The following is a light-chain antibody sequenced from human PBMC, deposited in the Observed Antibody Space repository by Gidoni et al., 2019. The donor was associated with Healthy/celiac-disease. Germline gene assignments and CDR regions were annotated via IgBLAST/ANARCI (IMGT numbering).Light chain of an antibody. CDR1: QSVSSSY. CDR3: QQYGSSPPMYT. V-gene: IGKV3-20*01. J-gene: IGKJ2*01. CDR2: GAS. Sequence: EIVFTQSPGTLSLSPGERATLSCRASQSVSSSYLAWYQQNPGQAPRLLIDGASSRATGIPDRCSGSGSGTDFTLTISRLEPEDVAGYYCQQYGSSPPMYTFGQGTKLEIK.